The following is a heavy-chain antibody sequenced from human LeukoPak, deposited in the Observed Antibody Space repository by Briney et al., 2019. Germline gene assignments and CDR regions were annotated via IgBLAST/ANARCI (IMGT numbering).Heavy chain of an antibody. CDR1: GYTFTNYG. J-gene: IGHJ5*02. Sequence: WVSVKVSCKASGYTFTNYGISWVRQAPGQGLEWMGWISAYNGKTNYAQKLQGRVTMTTDTSTSTTYMELRSLRSDDTAVYYCARDYLVAVAGTFDPWGQGTLVTVSS. V-gene: IGHV1-18*01. CDR3: ARDYLVAVAGTFDP. D-gene: IGHD6-19*01. CDR2: ISAYNGKT.